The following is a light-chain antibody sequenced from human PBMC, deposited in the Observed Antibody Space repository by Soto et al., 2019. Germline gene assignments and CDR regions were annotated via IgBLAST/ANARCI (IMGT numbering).Light chain of an antibody. Sequence: DVRMTQSPSSLSASVGDTITITCRASRTINTYLNWFQQKPGEPPRLLIYGASTLHDGVPSRFSCSGYGADFTLTITGLQPEDFASYHCQQSYSDISFGGG. CDR2: GAS. CDR1: RTINTY. CDR3: QQSYSDIS. J-gene: IGKJ4*01. V-gene: IGKV1-39*01.